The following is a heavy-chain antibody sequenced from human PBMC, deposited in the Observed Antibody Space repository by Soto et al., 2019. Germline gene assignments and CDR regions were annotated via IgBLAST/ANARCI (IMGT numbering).Heavy chain of an antibody. CDR3: ARGGGVGVAGSAAFDM. CDR2: INPATGAA. V-gene: IGHV1-2*02. CDR1: GYPVTAYY. J-gene: IGHJ3*02. D-gene: IGHD3-3*01. Sequence: QLHLVQSGAVVKKPGASVTVSCSASGYPVTAYYMHWVRQAPGRGLEWMGGINPATGAAKYTQTFQGRVPMTRDTSTRTVFMELSGLTSGDTAVFYCARGGGVGVAGSAAFDMWGQGTLVTVSS.